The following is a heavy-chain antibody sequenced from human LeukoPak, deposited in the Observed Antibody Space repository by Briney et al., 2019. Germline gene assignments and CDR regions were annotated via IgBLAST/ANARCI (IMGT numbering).Heavy chain of an antibody. CDR1: GGTFSSYA. V-gene: IGHV1-69*13. D-gene: IGHD3-22*01. CDR3: AIQGYYYDSSGYYYSAFDI. CDR2: IIPIFGTA. J-gene: IGHJ3*02. Sequence: GASVKVSCKASGGTFSSYAISWVRQAPGQGLEWMGGIIPIFGTANYAQKFQGRVTITADESTSTAYMELSSLRSEDTAVYYCAIQGYYYDSSGYYYSAFDIWGQGTMVTVSS.